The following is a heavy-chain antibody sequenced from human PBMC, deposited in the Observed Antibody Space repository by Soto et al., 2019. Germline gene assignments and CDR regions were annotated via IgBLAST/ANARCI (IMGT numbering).Heavy chain of an antibody. Sequence: QEQLVQSGAEVKRPGSSVKVSCKASEVTFSTYAIGWVRQAPGQGLEWMAGTIPIFDTTNYAQKIHGRVTITADKSAYSAYMDLSSLRFEDTAVYYCARSSQNSVNFYSAFQAWGQGTTVAVSS. D-gene: IGHD2-15*01. CDR1: EVTFSTYA. CDR3: ARSSQNSVNFYSAFQA. V-gene: IGHV1-69*06. CDR2: TIPIFDTT. J-gene: IGHJ6*02.